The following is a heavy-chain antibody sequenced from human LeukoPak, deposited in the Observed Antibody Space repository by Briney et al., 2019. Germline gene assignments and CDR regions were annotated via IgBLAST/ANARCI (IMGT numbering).Heavy chain of an antibody. V-gene: IGHV3-74*01. D-gene: IGHD2-2*01. Sequence: QPGGSLRLSCAASGFTFSSYWMHWVRQAPGKGLVWVSRINSDGSSTSYADSVKGRFTISRDNAKNTLYLQMNSLRAEDTAVYYCARGGPYCSSTSCYLAYNWFDPWGQGTLVTVSS. J-gene: IGHJ5*02. CDR2: INSDGSST. CDR1: GFTFSSYW. CDR3: ARGGPYCSSTSCYLAYNWFDP.